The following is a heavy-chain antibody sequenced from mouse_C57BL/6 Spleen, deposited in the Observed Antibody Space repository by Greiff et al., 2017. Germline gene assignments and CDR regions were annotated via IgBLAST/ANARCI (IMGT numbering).Heavy chain of an antibody. CDR1: GYTFTSYW. Sequence: VQLQQPGAELVKPGASVKLSCKASGYTFTSYWMHWVKQRPGQGLEWIGMIHPNSGSTNYNEKFKSKATLTVDKSSSTAYMQLSSLTSEDSAVYDCAPITSVGEEAGAEWYFDVWGTGTTVTVAS. CDR3: APITSVGEEAGAEWYFDV. V-gene: IGHV1-64*01. CDR2: IHPNSGST. J-gene: IGHJ1*03. D-gene: IGHD1-1*01.